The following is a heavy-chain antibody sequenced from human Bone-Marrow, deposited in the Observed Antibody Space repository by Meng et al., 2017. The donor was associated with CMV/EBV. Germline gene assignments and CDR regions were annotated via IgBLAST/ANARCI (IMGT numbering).Heavy chain of an antibody. D-gene: IGHD3-10*01. J-gene: IGHJ4*02. CDR3: ARVLGTMVRGEFDY. V-gene: IGHV4-39*07. CDR1: GGSISSSSYY. Sequence: SETLSLTCTVSGGSISSSSYYWGWIRQPPGKGLEWIGSIYYSGSTYYNPSLKSRVTISVDTSKNQFSLKLSSVTAADTAVYYCARVLGTMVRGEFDYWGQGTLVTVSS. CDR2: IYYSGST.